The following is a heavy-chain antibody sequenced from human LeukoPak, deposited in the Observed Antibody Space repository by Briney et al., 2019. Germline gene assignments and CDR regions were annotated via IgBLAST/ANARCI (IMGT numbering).Heavy chain of an antibody. V-gene: IGHV3-9*01. CDR1: GFTFDDYA. Sequence: PGGSLRLSCAASGFTFDDYAMHWVRQAPGKGLEWVSGISWDSGSIGYADSVKGRFTISRDNAKNSLYLQMNSLRAEDTALYYCAKDTNYYDSSGRFDYWGQGTLVTVSS. D-gene: IGHD3-22*01. J-gene: IGHJ4*02. CDR3: AKDTNYYDSSGRFDY. CDR2: ISWDSGSI.